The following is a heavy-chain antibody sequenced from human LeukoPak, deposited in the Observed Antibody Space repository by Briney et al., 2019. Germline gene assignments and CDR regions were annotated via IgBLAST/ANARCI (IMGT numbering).Heavy chain of an antibody. J-gene: IGHJ3*02. CDR1: GYTFTSYD. V-gene: IGHV1-8*03. CDR3: ATNMGYNMAYSDAFDI. CDR2: MNPNSGNT. D-gene: IGHD2-15*01. Sequence: ASVKVSCKASGYTFTSYDINWVRQATGQGLEWMGWMNPNSGNTGYAQKFQGRVTITRNTSISTAYMELSSLRSEDTAVYYCATNMGYNMAYSDAFDIWGQGTMVIVSS.